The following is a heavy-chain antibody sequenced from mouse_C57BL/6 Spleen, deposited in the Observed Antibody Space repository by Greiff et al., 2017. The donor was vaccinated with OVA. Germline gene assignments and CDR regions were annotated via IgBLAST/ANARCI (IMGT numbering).Heavy chain of an antibody. D-gene: IGHD2-5*01. CDR2: IDPETGGT. CDR1: GYTFTDYE. Sequence: QVQLQQSGAELVRPGASVTLSCKASGYTFTDYEMHWVKQTPVPGLEWIGAIDPETGGTAYNQKFKGKAILTADKSSSTAYMELRSLTSEDSAVYYCTAYYSNLAWFAYWGQGTLVTVSA. CDR3: TAYYSNLAWFAY. V-gene: IGHV1-15*01. J-gene: IGHJ3*01.